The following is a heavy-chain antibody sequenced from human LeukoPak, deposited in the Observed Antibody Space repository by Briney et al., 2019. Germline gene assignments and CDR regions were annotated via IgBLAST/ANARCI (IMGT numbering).Heavy chain of an antibody. CDR1: GYTFTGYY. J-gene: IGHJ4*02. Sequence: ASVKVSCKTSGYTFTGYYMHWVRQAPGQGLEWMGWINPNSDGTNYAQKFQGRVTMTRDTSISTAYMELSRLRLDDTAVYFCAPSGRTGTSTGINSYYFDYWGQGTLVTVSS. CDR2: INPNSDGT. D-gene: IGHD1-7*01. CDR3: APSGRTGTSTGINSYYFDY. V-gene: IGHV1-2*02.